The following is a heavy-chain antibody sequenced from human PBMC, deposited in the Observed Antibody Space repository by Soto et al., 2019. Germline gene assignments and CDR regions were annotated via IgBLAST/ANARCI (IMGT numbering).Heavy chain of an antibody. CDR1: GGSISSSSYY. Sequence: QLQLQESGPGLVKPSETLSLTCTVSGGSISSSSYYWGWIRQPPGKGLEWIGSIYYSGSTYYNPSLNSRVTISVDTSKNQFSLKLSSVTAADTAVYYCASRDGYNWTFDYWGQGTLVTVSS. J-gene: IGHJ4*02. V-gene: IGHV4-39*01. CDR3: ASRDGYNWTFDY. CDR2: IYYSGST. D-gene: IGHD5-12*01.